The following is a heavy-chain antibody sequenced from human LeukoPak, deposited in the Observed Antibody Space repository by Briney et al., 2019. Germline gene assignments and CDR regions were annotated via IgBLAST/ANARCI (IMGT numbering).Heavy chain of an antibody. J-gene: IGHJ4*02. CDR1: GFTFSDYF. Sequence: GGSLRLSCAASGFTFSDYFMSWIRQTPGKGLEWISYISSSGNTIYYADSVKGRFTISRDNAKNSLYLQMNSLRAEDTALYYCARGTYYFDYWGQGTLVTVSS. V-gene: IGHV3-11*04. D-gene: IGHD1/OR15-1a*01. CDR3: ARGTYYFDY. CDR2: ISSSGNTI.